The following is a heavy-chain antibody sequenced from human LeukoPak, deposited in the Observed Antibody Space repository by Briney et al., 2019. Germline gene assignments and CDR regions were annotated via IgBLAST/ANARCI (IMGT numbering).Heavy chain of an antibody. J-gene: IGHJ5*02. D-gene: IGHD4-17*01. Sequence: GASVKVSCKASGYTFTSYGISWVRQAPGQGLEWMGRISAYNGNTNYAQKLQGRVTMTTDTSTSTAYMELRSLRSDDTAVYYCARGVYGDYNNWFDPWGQGTLVTVSS. CDR2: ISAYNGNT. V-gene: IGHV1-18*01. CDR1: GYTFTSYG. CDR3: ARGVYGDYNNWFDP.